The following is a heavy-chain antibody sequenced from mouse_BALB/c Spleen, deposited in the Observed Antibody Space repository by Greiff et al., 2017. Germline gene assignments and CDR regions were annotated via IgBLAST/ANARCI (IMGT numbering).Heavy chain of an antibody. CDR1: GFTFSSYA. CDR2: ISSGGSYT. D-gene: IGHD1-1*01. J-gene: IGHJ1*01. CDR3: ARERSYYYGSGNWYFDV. V-gene: IGHV5-9-4*01. Sequence: EVQGVESGGGLVKPGGSLKLSCAASGFTFSSYAMSWVRQSPEKRLEWVAEISSGGSYTYYPDTVTGRFTISRDNAKNTLYLEMSSLRSEDTAMYYCARERSYYYGSGNWYFDVWGAGTTVTVSS.